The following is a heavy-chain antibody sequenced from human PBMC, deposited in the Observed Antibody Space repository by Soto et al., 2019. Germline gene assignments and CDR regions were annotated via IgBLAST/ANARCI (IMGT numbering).Heavy chain of an antibody. CDR3: ARDVLQKYSSDAFDI. V-gene: IGHV3-30-3*01. Sequence: ESGGGVVEPGRSLRLSCADSGFTFSSYAMNWARQAPGKGLEWVAVISYDGSNKYYADSVKGRFTISRDNSKNTLYLQMNSLRAEDTAVYYCARDVLQKYSSDAFDIWGQGTMVTVSS. CDR1: GFTFSSYA. J-gene: IGHJ3*02. CDR2: ISYDGSNK. D-gene: IGHD6-13*01.